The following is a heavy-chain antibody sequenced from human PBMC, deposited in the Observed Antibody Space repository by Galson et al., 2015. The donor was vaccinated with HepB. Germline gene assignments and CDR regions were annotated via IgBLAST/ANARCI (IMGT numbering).Heavy chain of an antibody. CDR2: INTNTGKP. D-gene: IGHD3-3*02. CDR3: ARAWLLTFPMDV. V-gene: IGHV7-4-1*02. Sequence: SVKVSCKASGYFFISYAINWVRQAPGQGLEWMGWINTNTGKPTYAQGFTGRFVFSLDTSVNTTYLQISSLKAEDTAVYYCARAWLLTFPMDVWGKGTTVTVSS. CDR1: GYFFISYA. J-gene: IGHJ6*03.